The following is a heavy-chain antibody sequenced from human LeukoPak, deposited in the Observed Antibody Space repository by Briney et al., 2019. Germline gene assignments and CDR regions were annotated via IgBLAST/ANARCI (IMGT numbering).Heavy chain of an antibody. J-gene: IGHJ4*02. V-gene: IGHV3-33*08. CDR1: GFTFSSYA. Sequence: GGSLRLSCAASGFTFSSYAMSWVRQAPGKGLEWVAAICYDGSNKYYADSVEGRFTISRDNSKNTLYLQMNSLRGEDMALYYCARDIVAAGGRYFDHWGQGTLVTVSS. D-gene: IGHD6-13*01. CDR2: ICYDGSNK. CDR3: ARDIVAAGGRYFDH.